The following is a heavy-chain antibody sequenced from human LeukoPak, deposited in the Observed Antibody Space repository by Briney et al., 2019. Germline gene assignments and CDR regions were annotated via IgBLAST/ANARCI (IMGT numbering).Heavy chain of an antibody. J-gene: IGHJ4*02. Sequence: GGSLRLSCAASGFTFSSCSMNWVREAPGKGLEWVSSISSSSSYIYYADSVKGRFTISRDNAKNSLYLQMNSLRAEDTAVYYCAVTTVGDFDYWGQGTLVTVSS. CDR1: GFTFSSCS. CDR3: AVTTVGDFDY. CDR2: ISSSSSYI. V-gene: IGHV3-21*01. D-gene: IGHD4-23*01.